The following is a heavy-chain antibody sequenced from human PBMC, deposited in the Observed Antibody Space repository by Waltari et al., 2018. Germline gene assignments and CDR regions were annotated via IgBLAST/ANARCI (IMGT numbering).Heavy chain of an antibody. V-gene: IGHV4-34*01. Sequence: QVQLQQWGAGLLKPSETLSLTCAVYGGSFSGYYWSWIRQPPGKGLEWIGEINHNGSTSYNPSLKSRVTISVDTSKNQFSLKLSSVTAADTAVYYCARCYGGTFDYWGQGTLVTVSS. CDR1: GGSFSGYY. D-gene: IGHD2-15*01. J-gene: IGHJ4*02. CDR2: INHNGST. CDR3: ARCYGGTFDY.